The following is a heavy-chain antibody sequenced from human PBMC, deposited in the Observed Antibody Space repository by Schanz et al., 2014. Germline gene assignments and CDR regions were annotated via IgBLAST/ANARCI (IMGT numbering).Heavy chain of an antibody. V-gene: IGHV1-46*01. CDR2: INPIGGST. D-gene: IGHD4-17*01. Sequence: QVHLVQSGAEVHKPGASLKISCKASGYTFTNFFLHWVRQAPGQGLEWMGIINPIGGSTTYAQKFQGRVTMTRDTSTSAVYMELSSLRSEDTAVYYCARGYGDAPTDFWGQGTLVTVSS. J-gene: IGHJ4*02. CDR1: GYTFTNFF. CDR3: ARGYGDAPTDF.